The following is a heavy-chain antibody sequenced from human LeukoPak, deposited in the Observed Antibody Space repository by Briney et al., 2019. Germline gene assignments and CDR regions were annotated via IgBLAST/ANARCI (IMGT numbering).Heavy chain of an antibody. V-gene: IGHV1-2*04. CDR3: ARGISAMTVVVTGAFDI. CDR2: INPNSGGT. Sequence: ASVKVSCKASGYTFTSYYMHWVRQAPGQGLEWMGWINPNSGGTNFAQKFQGWVTMTRDTSISTAYMELSRLRSDDTAVYYCARGISAMTVVVTGAFDIWGQGTVVTVSS. J-gene: IGHJ3*02. D-gene: IGHD3-22*01. CDR1: GYTFTSYY.